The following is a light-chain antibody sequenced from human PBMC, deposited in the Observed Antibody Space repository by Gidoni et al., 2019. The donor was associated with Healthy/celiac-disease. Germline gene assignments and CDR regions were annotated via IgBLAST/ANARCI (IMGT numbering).Light chain of an antibody. V-gene: IGKV3-11*01. CDR3: QQRSNWPPVHT. J-gene: IGKJ4*01. CDR2: DAS. CDR1: QSVSSY. Sequence: DIVLTQSPATLPLSPGERATLSCRASQSVSSYLAWYQQKPGQAPRLLIYDASNRATGIPARFSGSGSGTDFTLTISSLEPEDFAVYYCQQRSNWPPVHTFGGGTKVEIK.